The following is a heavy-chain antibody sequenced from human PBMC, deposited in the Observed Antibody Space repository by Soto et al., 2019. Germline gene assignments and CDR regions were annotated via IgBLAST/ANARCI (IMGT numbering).Heavy chain of an antibody. D-gene: IGHD1-26*01. V-gene: IGHV3-23*01. CDR2: ITNTGGDK. Sequence: PEGSLRLSCAASGFTFSSYAMNWVRQAPGKGLEWVSTITNTGGDKIYADSVKGRFTISRDNSKNTLFLQMNNLRVEDTAIYYCAKASGESYPWSRVFDFWGQGTRVTVSS. CDR3: AKASGESYPWSRVFDF. J-gene: IGHJ4*02. CDR1: GFTFSSYA.